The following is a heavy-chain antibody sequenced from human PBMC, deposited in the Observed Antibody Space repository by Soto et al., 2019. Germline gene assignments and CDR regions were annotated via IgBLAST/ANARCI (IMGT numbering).Heavy chain of an antibody. CDR1: GVSVSSGTFY. J-gene: IGHJ6*02. D-gene: IGHD3-16*01. V-gene: IGHV4-31*03. Sequence: QVQLQESGPGLVKPSQTLSLTCSVSGVSVSSGTFYWSWIRQHPGKGLEWIGYIYHSGKTYYNPSLKSRVTFSVDTSKNQFSLNLTSMTAADTAVYYCARLGGFVAAVDVWGQGTTVIVSS. CDR3: ARLGGFVAAVDV. CDR2: IYHSGKT.